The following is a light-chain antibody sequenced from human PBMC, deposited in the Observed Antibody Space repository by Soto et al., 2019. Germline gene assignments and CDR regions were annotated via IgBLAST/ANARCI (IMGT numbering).Light chain of an antibody. Sequence: EIVMTQSPATLSVSPGERATLSCRASQSVSSNFAWYQQRPAQAPRLLIYDVSTRATGVPTMFSGSGSGTEFTLTISSLQSEDVAVYYCQQYHDWPLTFGGGTRVEIK. V-gene: IGKV3D-15*01. CDR3: QQYHDWPLT. CDR1: QSVSSN. CDR2: DVS. J-gene: IGKJ4*01.